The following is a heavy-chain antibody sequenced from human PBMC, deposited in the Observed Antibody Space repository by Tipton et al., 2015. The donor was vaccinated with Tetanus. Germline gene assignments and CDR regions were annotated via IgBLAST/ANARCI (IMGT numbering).Heavy chain of an antibody. Sequence: QLVQSGAEVKKPGESLRISCKVSGHNSRSYWISWVRQMPGKGLEWMGIIYPGDSDATYSPAFQGQVTTSVDKSISTAYLQWSSLKASDTAFYFCARLPKHYSASGSTWGQGTLVTVSS. CDR1: GHNSRSYW. D-gene: IGHD3-10*01. J-gene: IGHJ5*02. CDR3: ARLPKHYSASGST. CDR2: IYPGDSDA. V-gene: IGHV5-51*01.